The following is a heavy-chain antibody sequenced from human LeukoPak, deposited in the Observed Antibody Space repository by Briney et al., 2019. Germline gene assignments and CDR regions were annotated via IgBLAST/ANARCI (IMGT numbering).Heavy chain of an antibody. V-gene: IGHV1-3*01. CDR3: ARESSGQWLWFDP. CDR2: INAGNGNT. J-gene: IGHJ5*02. Sequence: ASVKVSCKASGYTFTSYAMHWVRQAPGQRLEWMGWINAGNGNTKYSQKFQGRVTIIRDTSASTAYMELSSLRSEDTAVYYCARESSGQWLWFDPWGQGTLVTVSS. CDR1: GYTFTSYA. D-gene: IGHD6-19*01.